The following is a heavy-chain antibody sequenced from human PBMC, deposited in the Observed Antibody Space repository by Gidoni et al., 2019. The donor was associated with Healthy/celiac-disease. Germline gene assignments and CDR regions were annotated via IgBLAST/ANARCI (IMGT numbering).Heavy chain of an antibody. CDR1: GGPFSRYA. CDR2: IIPILGIA. V-gene: IGHV1-69*10. D-gene: IGHD6-19*01. J-gene: IGHJ4*02. CDR3: ARGPRDNSSGWYGFFDY. Sequence: QVQLVQSGAEVKKPGSSVKVSCKASGGPFSRYAISWVRQAPGQGLEWMGGIIPILGIANYAQKFQGRVTITADKSTSTAYMELSSLRSEDTAVYYCARGPRDNSSGWYGFFDYWGQGTLVTVSS.